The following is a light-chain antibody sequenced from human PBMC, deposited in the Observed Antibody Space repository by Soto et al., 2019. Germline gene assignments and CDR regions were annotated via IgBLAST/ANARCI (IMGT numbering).Light chain of an antibody. CDR1: QGISNY. CDR3: QKYNSAPST. Sequence: DIQMTQSPSSLSASVGDRVTITCRASQGISNYLAWYQQKPGKVPKLLIYAASTLQSGVPSRFSGSGSGTDLTLTISSLQPEDVATSYCQKYNSAPSTFGQGTRLEIK. V-gene: IGKV1-27*01. CDR2: AAS. J-gene: IGKJ5*01.